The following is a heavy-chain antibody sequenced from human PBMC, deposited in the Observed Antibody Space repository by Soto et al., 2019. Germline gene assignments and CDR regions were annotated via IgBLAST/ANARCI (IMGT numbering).Heavy chain of an antibody. CDR2: IQGDTGHT. D-gene: IGHD3-16*01. Sequence: EVQLVESGGGLVKPGESLRLSCVTSGFSMSDYRLNWVRQAPGKGLEWVSLIQGDTGHTFYADSVRGRFIISRDDAKSSVYLQMNALRFEYKAVYYCVREKYDTRDYWGQGTLVTVSS. V-gene: IGHV3-21*01. CDR1: GFSMSDYR. CDR3: VREKYDTRDY. J-gene: IGHJ4*02.